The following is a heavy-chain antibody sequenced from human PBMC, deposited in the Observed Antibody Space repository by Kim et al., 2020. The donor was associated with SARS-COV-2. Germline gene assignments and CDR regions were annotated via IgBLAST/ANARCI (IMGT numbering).Heavy chain of an antibody. CDR1: GYTFSNYG. V-gene: IGHV1-18*01. Sequence: ASVKVSCKASGYTFSNYGINWLRQAPGQGLEWMGWISPYIAYTDYAQKFKGRVTMTTDTSTSTAYMELRGLTSADTAVYYCARGSDSSTWFPGERWFGPW. CDR3: ARGSDSSTWFPGERWFGP. D-gene: IGHD6-13*01. CDR2: ISPYIAYT. J-gene: IGHJ5*02.